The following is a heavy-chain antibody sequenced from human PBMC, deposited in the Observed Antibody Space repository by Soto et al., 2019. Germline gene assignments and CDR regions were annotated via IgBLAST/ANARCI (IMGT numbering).Heavy chain of an antibody. V-gene: IGHV3-13*01. D-gene: IGHD3-10*01. J-gene: IGHJ6*03. CDR3: ARTPITMVPGVSRLLPSMDV. CDR1: GFTFSSYD. CDR2: IGTAGDT. Sequence: EVQLVESGGGLVQPGGSLRLSCAASGFTFSSYDMHWGRQATGKGLEWVSAIGTAGDTYYPGSVKGRFTISRENAKNSLYLQMNSLRAGDTAVYYCARTPITMVPGVSRLLPSMDVWGKGTTVTVSS.